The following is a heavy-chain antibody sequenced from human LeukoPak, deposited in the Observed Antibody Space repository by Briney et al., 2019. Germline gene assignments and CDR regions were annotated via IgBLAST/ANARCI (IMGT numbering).Heavy chain of an antibody. V-gene: IGHV3-53*01. CDR2: MYNTGST. J-gene: IGHJ4*02. CDR1: GFLVSNNY. Sequence: GGSLRLSCAVSGFLVSNNYMSWVRQAPGKGLEWVSVMYNTGSTYYADSVKGRFTFSRDNSKNTLYLQMNRLKAEDTAVYYCVKGVTLIQLGLHYFDYWGQGSLVTVSS. D-gene: IGHD5-18*01. CDR3: VKGVTLIQLGLHYFDY.